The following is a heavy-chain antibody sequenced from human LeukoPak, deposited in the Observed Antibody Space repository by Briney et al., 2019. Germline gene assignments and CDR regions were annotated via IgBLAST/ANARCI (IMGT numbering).Heavy chain of an antibody. V-gene: IGHV3-30*18. CDR3: AKPGIAAAGTKGVWFDP. D-gene: IGHD6-13*01. CDR1: GFTFSSYG. J-gene: IGHJ5*02. CDR2: ISYDGSNK. Sequence: PGGSLRLSCAASGFTFSSYGMHWVRQAPGKGLEWVAVISYDGSNKYYADSVKGRFTISGDNSKNTLYLQMNSLRAEDTAVYYCAKPGIAAAGTKGVWFDPWGQGTLVTVSS.